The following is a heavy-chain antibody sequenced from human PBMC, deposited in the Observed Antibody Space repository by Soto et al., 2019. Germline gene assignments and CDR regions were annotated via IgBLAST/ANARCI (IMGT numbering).Heavy chain of an antibody. Sequence: TLSLTCAVYGGSFSGYYWSWIRQPPGKGLEWIGEINHSGSTNYNPSLKSRVTISVDTSKNQFSLKLSSVTAADTAVYYCARGGYNWKAGDAFDIWGQGTMVTVSS. V-gene: IGHV4-34*01. J-gene: IGHJ3*02. CDR2: INHSGST. CDR3: ARGGYNWKAGDAFDI. CDR1: GGSFSGYY. D-gene: IGHD1-20*01.